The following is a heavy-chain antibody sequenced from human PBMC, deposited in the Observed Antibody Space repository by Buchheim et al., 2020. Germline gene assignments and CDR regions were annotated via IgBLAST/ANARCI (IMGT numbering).Heavy chain of an antibody. J-gene: IGHJ5*02. CDR3: ATAGYNFWSGYYTHWFDP. CDR1: GFTFSSSA. Sequence: QMQLVQSGPEVKKPGTSVKVSCKASGFTFSSSAMQWVRQARGQRLEWIGWIVVGSGDTNYATKFQERVTITRDMSINTAYLELSSLRSEDTAVYFCATAGYNFWSGYYTHWFDPWGQGTL. D-gene: IGHD3-3*01. V-gene: IGHV1-58*02. CDR2: IVVGSGDT.